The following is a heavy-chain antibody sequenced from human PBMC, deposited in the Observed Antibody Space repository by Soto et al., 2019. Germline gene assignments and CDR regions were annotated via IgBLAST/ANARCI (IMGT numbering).Heavy chain of an antibody. V-gene: IGHV3-53*02. D-gene: IGHD1-26*01. CDR1: GFTLSNNY. CDR3: ARDIGNQRGY. Sequence: EVQLVETGGGLIQPGGSLRLSCAASGFTLSNNYMSWVRQAPGKGLEWVSVIYSGGSSYYADSVKGRFTISRDNSKNTLYLQMNSLRVEDTAVYYCARDIGNQRGYWGQGTLVTVSS. CDR2: IYSGGSS. J-gene: IGHJ4*02.